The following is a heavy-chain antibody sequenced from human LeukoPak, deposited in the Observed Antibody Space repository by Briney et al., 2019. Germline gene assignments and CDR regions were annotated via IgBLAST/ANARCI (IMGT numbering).Heavy chain of an antibody. D-gene: IGHD3-10*01. Sequence: EWIGSIYYRASTYYNPSLKSRVTISLDTSNNQFSLKLSSLTAAHTAVYYCARVRGYGEVGYWGQGTLVTVSS. J-gene: IGHJ4*02. CDR2: IYYRAST. V-gene: IGHV4-38-2*02. CDR3: ARVRGYGEVGY.